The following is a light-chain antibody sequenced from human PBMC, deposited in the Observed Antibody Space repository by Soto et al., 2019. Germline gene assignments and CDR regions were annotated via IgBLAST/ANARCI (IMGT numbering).Light chain of an antibody. J-gene: IGKJ4*01. CDR2: LGS. CDR1: QSLLLSSGNNY. Sequence: DIVLTQSPLSLPVTPGESASISCKASQSLLLSSGNNYLDWYLQKPGQSPQLLIYLGSTRASGGTDRYRDSGSGTEFTLKIRTVDAEDVWVYYCAQALQTVTFGGDTKVEIK. CDR3: AQALQTVT. V-gene: IGKV2-28*01.